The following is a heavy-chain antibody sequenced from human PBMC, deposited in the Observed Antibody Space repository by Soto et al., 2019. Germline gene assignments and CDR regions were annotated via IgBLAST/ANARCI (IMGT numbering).Heavy chain of an antibody. V-gene: IGHV3-30-3*01. CDR2: ISYDGSNK. D-gene: IGHD1-26*01. Sequence: GGSLRLSCAASGFTFSSYAMHWVRQAPGKGLEWVAVISYDGSNKYYADSVKGRFTISRDNSKNTLYLQMNSLRAEDTAVYYCAREPLVGGGNDYWGQGTLVTVSS. J-gene: IGHJ4*02. CDR1: GFTFSSYA. CDR3: AREPLVGGGNDY.